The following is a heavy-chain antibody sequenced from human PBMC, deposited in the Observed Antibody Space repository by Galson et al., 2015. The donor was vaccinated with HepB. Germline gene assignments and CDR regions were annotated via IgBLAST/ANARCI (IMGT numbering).Heavy chain of an antibody. CDR1: GFTFSVYW. Sequence: SLRLSCAASGFTFSVYWMTWVRQAPGKGLEWVANIKQDGSEKYYVDSVKGRFTISRDNGKNSLYLQMNSLRAEDTAVYYCARGDNPDYWGQGTLVTVSS. CDR2: IKQDGSEK. CDR3: ARGDNPDY. D-gene: IGHD1-14*01. V-gene: IGHV3-7*01. J-gene: IGHJ4*02.